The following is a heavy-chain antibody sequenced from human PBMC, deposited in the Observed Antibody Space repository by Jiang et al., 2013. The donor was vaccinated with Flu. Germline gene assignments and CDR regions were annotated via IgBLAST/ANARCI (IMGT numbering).Heavy chain of an antibody. CDR2: SNGFS. J-gene: IGHJ4*02. Sequence: SNGFSGYAVSLKGRITINADTSKNQFSLQLNSVTPEDTAVYYCARGATTVGSLDYWGQGTLVIVSS. V-gene: IGHV6-1*01. D-gene: IGHD4-23*01. CDR3: ARGATTVGSLDY.